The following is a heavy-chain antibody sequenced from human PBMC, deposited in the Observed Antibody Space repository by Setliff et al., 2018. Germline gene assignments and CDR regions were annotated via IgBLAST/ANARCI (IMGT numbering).Heavy chain of an antibody. CDR2: IFHSGST. V-gene: IGHV4-38-2*01. CDR1: GYSISSGHF. CDR3: ANYEQRPRNLDY. J-gene: IGHJ4*02. Sequence: PSETLSLTCGVSGYSISSGHFWGWIRQPPGKGLEWLGNIFHSGSTYYNPTLNSRVTISRDNPRSTLYLQMNSLRAEDTALYYCANYEQRPRNLDYWGQGTLVTVSS. D-gene: IGHD3-3*01.